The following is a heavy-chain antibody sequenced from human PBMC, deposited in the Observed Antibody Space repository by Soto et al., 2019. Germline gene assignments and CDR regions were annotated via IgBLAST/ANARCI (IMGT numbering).Heavy chain of an antibody. D-gene: IGHD6-13*01. Sequence: EESLKISCKGSGYSFTSYWIGWVRQMPGKGLEWMGIIYPGDSDTRYSPSFQGQVTISADKSISTAYLQWSSLKASDTAMYYCASSIAAAGRGSYLDYWGQGTLVTVSS. CDR2: IYPGDSDT. J-gene: IGHJ4*02. CDR3: ASSIAAAGRGSYLDY. CDR1: GYSFTSYW. V-gene: IGHV5-51*01.